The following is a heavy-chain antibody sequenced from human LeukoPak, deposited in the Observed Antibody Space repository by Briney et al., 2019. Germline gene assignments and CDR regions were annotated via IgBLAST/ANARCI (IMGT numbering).Heavy chain of an antibody. V-gene: IGHV3-30*18. CDR1: GFTFSSYG. CDR3: AKARIGGWFRRNYGMDV. CDR2: ISHDGSKN. J-gene: IGHJ6*04. D-gene: IGHD6-19*01. Sequence: GMSLRLSCAASGFTFSSYGMLWVRQAPGKEREGVAVISHDGSKNYYEDYVKGRFTISRDNSKNTLYLQMHSLGAEDTAVCYCAKARIGGWFRRNYGMDVWGERTTCTVSS.